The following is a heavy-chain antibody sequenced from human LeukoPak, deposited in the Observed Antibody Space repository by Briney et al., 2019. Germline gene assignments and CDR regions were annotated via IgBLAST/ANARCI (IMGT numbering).Heavy chain of an antibody. CDR2: IYYSGST. J-gene: IGHJ4*02. V-gene: IGHV4-59*08. D-gene: IGHD2-15*01. CDR3: ARHRRSGLLL. CDR1: GGSISSYY. Sequence: PSETLPLTCTVSGGSISSYYWSWIRQPPGKGLEWIGYIYYSGSTNYNPSLKSRVTISVDTSKNQFSLKLSSVTAADTAVYYCARHRRSGLLLWGQGTLVTVSS.